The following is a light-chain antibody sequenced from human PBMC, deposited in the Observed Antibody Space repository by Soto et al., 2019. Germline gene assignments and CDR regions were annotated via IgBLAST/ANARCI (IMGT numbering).Light chain of an antibody. CDR2: DAS. V-gene: IGKV1-5*01. Sequence: DIQMTQSPSSLSASVGDRVTITCRASQSISGWLAWYQQKPGKAPKLLIYDASSLESGVPSRFSGSGSGTEFTLTITSLQPDDFATYYCQQYDGYSWTFGQGTKVDIK. CDR3: QQYDGYSWT. J-gene: IGKJ1*01. CDR1: QSISGW.